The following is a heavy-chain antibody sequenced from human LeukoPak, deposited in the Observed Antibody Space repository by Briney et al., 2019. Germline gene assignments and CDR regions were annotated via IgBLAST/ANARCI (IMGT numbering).Heavy chain of an antibody. CDR3: ARGRWTNDYGDYVADY. CDR1: GGTFSSYA. J-gene: IGHJ4*02. V-gene: IGHV1-69*06. CDR2: IIPIFGTA. D-gene: IGHD4-17*01. Sequence: SVKVSCKASGGTFSSYAISWVRQAPGQGLEWMGGIIPIFGTANYAQKFQGRVTITADKSTSTAYMELSSLRSEDTAVYYCARGRWTNDYGDYVADYWGQGTLVTVSS.